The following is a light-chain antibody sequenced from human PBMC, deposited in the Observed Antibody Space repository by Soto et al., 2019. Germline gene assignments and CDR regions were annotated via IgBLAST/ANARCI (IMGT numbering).Light chain of an antibody. CDR3: QQYSNWPPAIT. CDR2: GSS. V-gene: IGKV3-15*01. Sequence: EIVLTQSPATLSVSPGEGATLSCRAIETISTNLAWFQRKPVQPPRLLIYGSSTRATGVPDRFSGSGSGTEFTLIISSLQSEDVALYYCQQYSNWPPAITFGQGTRLE. CDR1: ETISTN. J-gene: IGKJ5*01.